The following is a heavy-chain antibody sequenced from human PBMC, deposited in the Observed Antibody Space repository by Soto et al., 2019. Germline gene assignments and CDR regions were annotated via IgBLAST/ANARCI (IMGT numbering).Heavy chain of an antibody. D-gene: IGHD1-26*01. CDR2: ISSSGGTI. CDR3: AASRIGSYYCLDY. J-gene: IGHJ4*02. CDR1: GFTFSSYD. V-gene: IGHV3-23*01. Sequence: PGGSLRLSCAASGFTFSSYDMSWVRQAPGKGLEWVSDISSSGGTIYYADSVKGRFTISRDNSKNTLYLQMNSLRAEDTAVYYCAASRIGSYYCLDYWGQGTLVTVSS.